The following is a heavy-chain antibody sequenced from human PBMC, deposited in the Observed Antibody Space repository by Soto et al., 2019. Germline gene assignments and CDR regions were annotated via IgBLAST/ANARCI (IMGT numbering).Heavy chain of an antibody. CDR2: LYYSGST. D-gene: IGHD2-15*01. CDR1: GGSISSYY. V-gene: IGHV4-59*01. CDR3: ARAYGGNCIDY. Sequence: SETLSLTCTVSGGSISSYYWSWIRQPPGKGLEWIGYLYYSGSTNYNPSLRSRVTISIDTSKNQFSLKLSSVTAADTAVVFGARAYGGNCIDYRGPGTLVTVSS. J-gene: IGHJ4*02.